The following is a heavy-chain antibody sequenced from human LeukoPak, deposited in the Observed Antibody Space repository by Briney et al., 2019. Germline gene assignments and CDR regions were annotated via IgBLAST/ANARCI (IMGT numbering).Heavy chain of an antibody. J-gene: IGHJ4*02. CDR3: AKGLQQLVINY. V-gene: IGHV3-30*18. CDR1: GFTFSSYG. Sequence: GGSLRLSCAASGFTFSSYGMHWVRQAPGKGLEWVAVISYDGSNKYYADSVKGRFTISRDNSKNTLYLQMNSLRAEDTAVYYCAKGLQQLVINYWGQGPLVTVSS. D-gene: IGHD6-13*01. CDR2: ISYDGSNK.